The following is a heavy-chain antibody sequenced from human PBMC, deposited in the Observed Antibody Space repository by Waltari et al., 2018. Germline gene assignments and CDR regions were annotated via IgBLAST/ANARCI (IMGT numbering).Heavy chain of an antibody. CDR2: IKEDGSEN. J-gene: IGHJ4*02. CDR1: GFTFSHYW. D-gene: IGHD3-16*01. CDR3: TRDPLRRYDY. Sequence: EVQLVESGGGLVQPGGSLRLSCVASGFTFSHYWITWVRQAPGQGLEWVAGIKEDGSENHYVDSVKGRFTSSRDNAENSVNLQMNSLRAEDTAVYYCTRDPLRRYDYWGQGTLVTVSS. V-gene: IGHV3-7*01.